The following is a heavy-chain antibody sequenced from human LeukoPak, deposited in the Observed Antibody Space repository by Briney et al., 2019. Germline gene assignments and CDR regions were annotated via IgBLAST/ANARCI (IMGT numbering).Heavy chain of an antibody. CDR2: IYDSGST. D-gene: IGHD3-3*02. CDR3: ARQSISDSSLSYFDY. Sequence: SETLSLTCSVSGGSINNYYWSWIRQPPGKGLEWIGNIYDSGSTNYNPSLKSRVTISVDTSKNQCSLKLSSVTAADTAVYYCARQSISDSSLSYFDYWGQGTLVNVSS. CDR1: GGSINNYY. V-gene: IGHV4-59*01. J-gene: IGHJ4*02.